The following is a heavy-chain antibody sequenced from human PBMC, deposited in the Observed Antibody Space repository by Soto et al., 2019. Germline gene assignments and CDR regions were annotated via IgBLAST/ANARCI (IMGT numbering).Heavy chain of an antibody. D-gene: IGHD1-26*01. Sequence: GGPLRLSCAASGFTFSSYSMNWVRQAPGKGLEWVSSISSSSSYIYYADSVKGRFTISRDNAKNSLYLQMNSLRAEDTAVYYCARELLRIVGATNAFDIWGQGTMVTVSS. V-gene: IGHV3-21*01. CDR3: ARELLRIVGATNAFDI. J-gene: IGHJ3*02. CDR1: GFTFSSYS. CDR2: ISSSSSYI.